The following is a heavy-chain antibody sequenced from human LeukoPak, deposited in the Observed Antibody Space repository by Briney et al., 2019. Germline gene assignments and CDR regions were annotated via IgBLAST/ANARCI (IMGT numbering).Heavy chain of an antibody. CDR1: GGSFSGYY. V-gene: IGHV4-59*08. CDR3: ARLEGGYSYGYGSYYYGMDV. CDR2: IYYSGST. D-gene: IGHD5-18*01. Sequence: PSETLSLTCAVYGGSFSGYYWSWIRQPPGKGLEWIGYIYYSGSTNYNPSLKSRVTISVDTSKNQFSLKLSSVTAADTAVYYSARLEGGYSYGYGSYYYGMDVWGQGTTVTVSS. J-gene: IGHJ6*02.